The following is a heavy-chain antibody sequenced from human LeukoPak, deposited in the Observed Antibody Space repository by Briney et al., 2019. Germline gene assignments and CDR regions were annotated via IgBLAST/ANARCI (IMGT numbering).Heavy chain of an antibody. CDR1: GFTFSSYA. D-gene: IGHD3-10*01. Sequence: PGGSLRLSCAASGFTFSSYAMHWVRQAPGKGLEWVAVISYDGSNKYYADSVKGRFTISRDNSKNTLYLQMNSLRAEDTAVYYCARAPVWFGEFSSADYWGQGTQVTVSS. CDR2: ISYDGSNK. CDR3: ARAPVWFGEFSSADY. V-gene: IGHV3-30*04. J-gene: IGHJ4*02.